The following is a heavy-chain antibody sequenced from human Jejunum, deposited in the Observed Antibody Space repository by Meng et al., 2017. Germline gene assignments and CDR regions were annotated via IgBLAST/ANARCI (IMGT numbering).Heavy chain of an antibody. V-gene: IGHV1-2*04. Sequence: VQRVQSGAEVKKSGASVKVHCKASGYTFTDHYIHWVRQAPGQGLEWMGWTNPDTGGTNYAQKFQGWVTMTRGTSISTAYMELRRLRSDDTAVYYCARDAGSFLDYYFDSWGQGTLVTVSS. CDR3: ARDAGSFLDYYFDS. J-gene: IGHJ4*02. CDR1: GYTFTDHY. D-gene: IGHD1-1*01. CDR2: TNPDTGGT.